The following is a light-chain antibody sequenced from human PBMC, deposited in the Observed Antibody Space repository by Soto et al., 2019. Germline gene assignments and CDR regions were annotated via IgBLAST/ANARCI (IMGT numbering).Light chain of an antibody. J-gene: IGKJ1*01. CDR1: QSVSSN. V-gene: IGKV3-15*01. Sequence: EIVLTQSPVTLSWSPAERSTLSCMASQSVSSNLAWYQQKPGQAPRLLIYGASTRATGIPARFSGSGSGTEFTLTISSLQSEDFAVYYCQQYNNWPLTFGQGTKVDIK. CDR3: QQYNNWPLT. CDR2: GAS.